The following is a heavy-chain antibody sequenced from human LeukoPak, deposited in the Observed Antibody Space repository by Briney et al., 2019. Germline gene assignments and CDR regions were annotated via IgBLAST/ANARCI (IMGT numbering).Heavy chain of an antibody. CDR2: IYYSGST. CDR3: ASKGSYFRAFDI. D-gene: IGHD1-26*01. Sequence: PSETLSLTCTVSGGSISSYYWSWIRQPPGKVLEWIGYIYYSGSTNYNPSLKSRVTISVDTSKNQFSLKLSSVTAADTAVYYCASKGSYFRAFDIWGQGTMVTVSS. J-gene: IGHJ3*02. V-gene: IGHV4-59*01. CDR1: GGSISSYY.